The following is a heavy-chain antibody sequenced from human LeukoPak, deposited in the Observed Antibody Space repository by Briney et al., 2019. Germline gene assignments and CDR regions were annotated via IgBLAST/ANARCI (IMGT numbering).Heavy chain of an antibody. CDR1: GYSVTGYW. V-gene: IGHV5-51*01. CDR2: IYPGDSDT. CDR3: ARQPAEGYCSSTSCYGLIDY. J-gene: IGHJ4*02. Sequence: ESLKISCKGSGYSVTGYWIGWVRQMPGKGLEWMGIIYPGDSDTRYSPSFQGQVTISADKSISTAYLQWSSLKASDTAMYYCARQPAEGYCSSTSCYGLIDYWGQGTLVTVSS. D-gene: IGHD2-2*01.